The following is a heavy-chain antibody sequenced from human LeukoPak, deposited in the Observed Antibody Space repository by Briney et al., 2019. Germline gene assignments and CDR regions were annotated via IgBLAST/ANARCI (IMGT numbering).Heavy chain of an antibody. V-gene: IGHV4-39*07. Sequence: SETLSLTCTVSGGSISSSSYYWGWIRQPPGKGLEWIGSIYYSGSTNYNPSLKSRVTISVDTSKNQFSLKLSSVTAADTAVYYCAGSAPTVSLEFDYWGQGTLVTVSS. CDR2: IYYSGST. CDR3: AGSAPTVSLEFDY. D-gene: IGHD4-17*01. CDR1: GGSISSSSYY. J-gene: IGHJ4*02.